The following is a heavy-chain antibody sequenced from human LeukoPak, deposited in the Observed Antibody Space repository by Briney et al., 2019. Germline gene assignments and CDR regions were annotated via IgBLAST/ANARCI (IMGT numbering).Heavy chain of an antibody. V-gene: IGHV3-30-3*01. D-gene: IGHD6-19*01. CDR2: ISYDGSNK. CDR3: ARDREQWLTNYFDY. J-gene: IGHJ4*02. Sequence: GGSPRLSCAASGFYFRSYAMHWVRPGPGKGVGWGAVISYDGSNKYYADSVKGRFTISRDNSKNTLYLQMNSLRAEDTAVYYCARDREQWLTNYFDYWGQGTLVTVSS. CDR1: GFYFRSYA.